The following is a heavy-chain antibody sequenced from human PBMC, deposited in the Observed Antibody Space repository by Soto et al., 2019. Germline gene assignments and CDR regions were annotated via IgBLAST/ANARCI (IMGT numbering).Heavy chain of an antibody. CDR3: ARGYCSGGSCYLFSQNWFGP. J-gene: IGHJ5*02. CDR1: GGTFSSYA. D-gene: IGHD2-15*01. Sequence: QVQLVQSGAEVKKPGSSVKVSCKASGGTFSSYAISWVRQAPGQGLEWMGGIIPIFGTANYAQKFQGRVTITADESTSTAYMELSSLRSEDTAVYYCARGYCSGGSCYLFSQNWFGPWGQGTLVTVSS. CDR2: IIPIFGTA. V-gene: IGHV1-69*01.